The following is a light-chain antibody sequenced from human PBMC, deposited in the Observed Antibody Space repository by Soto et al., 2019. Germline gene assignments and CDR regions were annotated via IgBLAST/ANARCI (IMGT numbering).Light chain of an antibody. CDR2: DSS. CDR3: QQYDDWPLT. Sequence: VLTQSPATLSVSPGEGATLSCRASQSVGSSLAWYQQKPGQAPRLLMFDSSTRATGVPAKFSGSGSGTGFTLTISSLQTEDFAIFFCQQYDDWPLTFGPGTRVDI. V-gene: IGKV3-15*01. CDR1: QSVGSS. J-gene: IGKJ3*01.